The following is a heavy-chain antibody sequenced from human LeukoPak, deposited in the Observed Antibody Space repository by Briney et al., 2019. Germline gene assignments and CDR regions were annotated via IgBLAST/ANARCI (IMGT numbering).Heavy chain of an antibody. CDR3: ARLYYFDY. D-gene: IGHD3-10*01. CDR2: INPNSGGT. J-gene: IGHJ4*02. CDR1: GYSFTGYY. Sequence: ASVKVSCKASGYSFTGYYMHWVRQAPGQGLEWMGWINPNSGGTKYSQKFQGRVTMTGDTSINTAYMELSRLRSDDTAVYYCARLYYFDYWGQGTLVTVSS. V-gene: IGHV1-2*02.